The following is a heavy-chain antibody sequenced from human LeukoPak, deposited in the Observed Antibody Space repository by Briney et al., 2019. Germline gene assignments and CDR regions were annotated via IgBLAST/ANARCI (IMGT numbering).Heavy chain of an antibody. J-gene: IGHJ4*02. D-gene: IGHD4-17*01. V-gene: IGHV3-33*01. CDR1: GFPFSSYG. CDR3: ARDSLIFDDYGDYWSDY. CDR2: LWYDGSNK. Sequence: PGGSLTLSCGASGFPFSSYGMHWVREAPGKGVEWVAVLWYDGSNKYYGDSEKGRFTIYRDNSKNTLYLQMNSLRAEDTAVYYCARDSLIFDDYGDYWSDYWGQGTLVTVSS.